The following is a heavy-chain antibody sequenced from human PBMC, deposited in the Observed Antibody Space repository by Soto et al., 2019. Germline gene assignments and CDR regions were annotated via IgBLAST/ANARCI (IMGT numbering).Heavy chain of an antibody. J-gene: IGHJ4*02. CDR3: TTTLYSNTVPPEGY. CDR2: MSGRGTST. CDR1: GFTFSTYT. D-gene: IGHD4-4*01. V-gene: IGHV3-23*01. Sequence: PVGSLRLSCAASGFTFSTYTMSWVRQAPGKGLEWVSDMSGRGTSTYYADSVKGRFTISRDNSKNTLYLQMNSLRAEDTAVYYCTTTLYSNTVPPEGYWGQGTLVTVSS.